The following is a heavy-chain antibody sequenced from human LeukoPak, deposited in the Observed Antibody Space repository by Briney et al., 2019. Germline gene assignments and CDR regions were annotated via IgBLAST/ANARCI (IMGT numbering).Heavy chain of an antibody. D-gene: IGHD2-21*02. Sequence: SETLSLTCSVSGGSIISYFWSWIRQPPGKGPEWIGYIFDSGTTNYNPSTNYNPSLKSRVAVSLDTSKNHFSLKLSSVTAADTAVYFCARGGVTTIAQYDYWGQGILVTVSS. CDR3: ARGGVTTIAQYDY. CDR2: IFDSGTTNYNPST. V-gene: IGHV4-59*01. J-gene: IGHJ4*02. CDR1: GGSIISYF.